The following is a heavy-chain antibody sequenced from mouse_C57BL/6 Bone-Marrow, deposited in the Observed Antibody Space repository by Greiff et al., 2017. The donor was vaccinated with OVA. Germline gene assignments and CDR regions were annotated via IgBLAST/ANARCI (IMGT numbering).Heavy chain of an antibody. D-gene: IGHD2-5*01. J-gene: IGHJ3*01. Sequence: QVQLQQSGAELARPGASVKLSCKASGYTFTSYGISWVKQRTGQGLEWIGEIYPRSGNTYYNEKFKGKATLTADESSSPAYMELRSLTSEDSAVYFCGTYYSNPRWFAYWGQGALVTVSA. V-gene: IGHV1-81*01. CDR2: IYPRSGNT. CDR3: GTYYSNPRWFAY. CDR1: GYTFTSYG.